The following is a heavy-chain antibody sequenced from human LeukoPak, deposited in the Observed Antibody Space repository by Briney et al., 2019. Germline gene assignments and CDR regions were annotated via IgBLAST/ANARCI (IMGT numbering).Heavy chain of an antibody. V-gene: IGHV4-39*07. CDR2: IYYSGST. CDR3: ARERAAVVERNWFDP. D-gene: IGHD1-1*01. CDR1: GGSISSSSYY. Sequence: SETLSLTCTVSGGSISSSSYYWGWIRQPPGKGLEWIGSIYYSGSTYYNPSLKSRVTISVDTSKNQFSLKLSSVTAADTAVYYCARERAAVVERNWFDPWGQGTLVTISS. J-gene: IGHJ5*02.